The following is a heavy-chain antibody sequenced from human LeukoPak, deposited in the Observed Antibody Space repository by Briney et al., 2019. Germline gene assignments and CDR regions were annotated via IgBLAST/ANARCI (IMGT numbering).Heavy chain of an antibody. CDR2: ISSSGSTI. Sequence: GGSLRLSCAASGFTFSSYEMNWVRQASGKGLEWVSYISSSGSTIYYADPVKGRFTISRDNAKNSLYLQMNSLRAEDTAVYYCASVDTAMVSPYWGQGTLVTVSS. V-gene: IGHV3-48*03. CDR1: GFTFSSYE. CDR3: ASVDTAMVSPY. J-gene: IGHJ4*02. D-gene: IGHD5-18*01.